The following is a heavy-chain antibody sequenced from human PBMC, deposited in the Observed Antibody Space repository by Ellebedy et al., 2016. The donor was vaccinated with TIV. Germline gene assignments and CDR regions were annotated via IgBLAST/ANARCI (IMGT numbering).Heavy chain of an antibody. Sequence: AASEKVSCKASGYTFTGYYMHWVRQARGQGREWMGWNSPNRGGTNYAQKLQGRNNMTRDTSISTAYMELSRLRSDDTAVYYCASLPHYGDSGPWGQGTLVTVSS. CDR3: ASLPHYGDSGP. J-gene: IGHJ5*02. D-gene: IGHD4-17*01. CDR2: NSPNRGGT. V-gene: IGHV1-2*02. CDR1: GYTFTGYY.